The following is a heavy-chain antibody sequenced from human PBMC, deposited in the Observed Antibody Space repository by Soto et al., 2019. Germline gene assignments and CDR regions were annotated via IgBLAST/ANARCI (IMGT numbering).Heavy chain of an antibody. CDR2: IYYSGST. CDR3: ARLVVPAAILGAWFDP. Sequence: PSETLSLTCTVSGGSISSGGYYWSWIRQHPGKGLEWIGYIYYSGSTYYHPSLKSRVTISVDTSKNQFSLKLSSVAAADTAVYYCARLVVPAAILGAWFDPWGQGTLVTVSS. D-gene: IGHD2-2*01. CDR1: GGSISSGGYY. V-gene: IGHV4-31*03. J-gene: IGHJ5*02.